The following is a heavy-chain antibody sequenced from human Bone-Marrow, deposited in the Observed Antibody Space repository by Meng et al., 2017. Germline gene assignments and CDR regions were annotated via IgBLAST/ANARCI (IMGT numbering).Heavy chain of an antibody. J-gene: IGHJ4*02. D-gene: IGHD6-13*01. CDR3: VRDEDISAAGKLFGDY. CDR1: GYTFTAYW. V-gene: IGHV1-2*06. CDR2: IDPGTGGT. Sequence: GQLVRSGAESKNPWASVKVSCKPSGYTFTAYWLHWVRQAPGQGLEWMGRIDPGTGGTQYAQNFQGRVTMTRDTSISTTYMELSRLRSDDTAVYYCVRDEDISAAGKLFGDYWGQGTLVTVSS.